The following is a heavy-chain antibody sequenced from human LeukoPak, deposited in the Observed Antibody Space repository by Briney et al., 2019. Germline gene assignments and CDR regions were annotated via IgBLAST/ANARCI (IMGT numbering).Heavy chain of an antibody. Sequence: GGSLRLSCAASGFTVSSNYMSWVRQAPGKGLEWVSSISSSSSYIYYADSVKGRFTISRDNAKNSLYLQMNSLRAEDTAVYYCASNSRDYWGQGTLVTVSS. CDR1: GFTVSSNY. CDR3: ASNSRDY. D-gene: IGHD2/OR15-2a*01. J-gene: IGHJ4*02. V-gene: IGHV3-21*01. CDR2: ISSSSSYI.